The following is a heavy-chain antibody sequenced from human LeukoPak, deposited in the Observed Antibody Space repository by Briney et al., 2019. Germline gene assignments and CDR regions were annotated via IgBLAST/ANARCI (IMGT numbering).Heavy chain of an antibody. CDR3: ARGNIVVVTAILGGPYNWFDP. Sequence: ASVKVSCKASGYTFTSYAMNWVRQAPGQGLEWMGWINTNTGNPTYAQGFTGRFVFSLDTSVSTAYLQISSLKAEDTAVYYCARGNIVVVTAILGGPYNWFDPWGQGTLVTVSS. J-gene: IGHJ5*02. D-gene: IGHD2-21*02. CDR2: INTNTGNP. V-gene: IGHV7-4-1*02. CDR1: GYTFTSYA.